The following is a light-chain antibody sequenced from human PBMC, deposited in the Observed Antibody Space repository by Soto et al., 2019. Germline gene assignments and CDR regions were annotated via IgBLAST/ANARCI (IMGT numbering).Light chain of an antibody. CDR1: QDIRTS. CDR2: GAS. CDR3: QHYHNLPPFT. J-gene: IGKJ3*01. V-gene: IGKV1-33*01. Sequence: DIQMTQSPSSLSASVGARVSITCQASQDIRTSLSWFQQKPGRAPKLLIYGASYLETGVPSRFRGTGSGTDFTFTISSLHPEVIGTYYCQHYHNLPPFTFGPGTKVDIK.